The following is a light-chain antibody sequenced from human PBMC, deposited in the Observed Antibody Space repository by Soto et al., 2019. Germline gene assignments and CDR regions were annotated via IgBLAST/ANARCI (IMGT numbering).Light chain of an antibody. CDR2: GAS. CDR1: QSVSSSY. CDR3: QQYNNWPRT. Sequence: IVLTQSPATISVSPGDGSTLSCRASQSVSSSYLAWYQQKPGQAPRLLIYGASSRATGIPARFSGSGSGTEFTLTISSLQSEDFAVYYCQQYNNWPRTFGQGTKVDNK. V-gene: IGKV3-15*01. J-gene: IGKJ1*01.